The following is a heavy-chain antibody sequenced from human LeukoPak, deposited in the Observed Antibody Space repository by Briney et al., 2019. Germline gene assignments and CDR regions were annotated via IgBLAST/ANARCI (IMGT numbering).Heavy chain of an antibody. CDR1: GFTFSSYA. V-gene: IGHV3-23*01. Sequence: GGSLRLSCAASGFTFSSYAMSWVRQAPGKGLEWVSAISGSGGSTYYADSVKGRFTISRDNSKNTLYLQMNSLRAEDTAVYYCARDPGELTGSFDYWGQGTLVTVSS. D-gene: IGHD3-16*01. CDR2: ISGSGGST. CDR3: ARDPGELTGSFDY. J-gene: IGHJ4*02.